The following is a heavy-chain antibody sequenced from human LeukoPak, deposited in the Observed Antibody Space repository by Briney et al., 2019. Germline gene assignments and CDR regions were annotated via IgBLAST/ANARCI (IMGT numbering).Heavy chain of an antibody. CDR1: GLTFSSNC. CDR2: IPSDGNDK. V-gene: IGHV3-30*03. D-gene: IGHD5-12*01. Sequence: PGGSMRLSCAASGLTFSSNCMQCVSPAEGKVLEWVALIPSDGNDKLYGDSVKGRFTISRDDSKSTLYLQMNSLRAEDTAVYYCTTKVIRGNSGDDYDDWGQGTLVTVSS. CDR3: TTKVIRGNSGDDYDD. J-gene: IGHJ4*02.